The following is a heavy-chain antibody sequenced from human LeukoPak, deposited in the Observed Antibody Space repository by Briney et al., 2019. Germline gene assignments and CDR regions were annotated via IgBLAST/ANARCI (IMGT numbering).Heavy chain of an antibody. CDR3: ARAGRGEIDY. CDR1: GGSISSGGSS. Sequence: SQTLSLTCAVSGGSISSGGSSWSWIRQPPGKGLEWIGYIYHSGSTYYNPSLKSRVTISVDRSKNQFSLKLSSVTAADTAVYYCARAGRGEIDYWSQGTLVTVSS. CDR2: IYHSGST. D-gene: IGHD3-10*01. V-gene: IGHV4-30-2*01. J-gene: IGHJ4*02.